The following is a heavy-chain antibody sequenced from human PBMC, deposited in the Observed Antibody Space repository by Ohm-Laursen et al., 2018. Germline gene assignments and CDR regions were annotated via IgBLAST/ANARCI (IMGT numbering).Heavy chain of an antibody. J-gene: IGHJ1*01. Sequence: SLRLSCAASGFTFSSYGMHWVRQAPGKGLEWVAVISYDGSNKYYADSVKGRFTISRDNSKNTLYLQMNSLRAEDTAVYYCAKDRAAAGRFHFQHWGQGTLVTVSS. CDR1: GFTFSSYG. V-gene: IGHV3-30*18. CDR2: ISYDGSNK. CDR3: AKDRAAAGRFHFQH. D-gene: IGHD6-13*01.